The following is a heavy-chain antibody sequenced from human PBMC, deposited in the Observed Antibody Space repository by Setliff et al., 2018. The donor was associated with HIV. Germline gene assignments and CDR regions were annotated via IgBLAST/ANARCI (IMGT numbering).Heavy chain of an antibody. D-gene: IGHD3-22*01. CDR2: INHSGST. Sequence: PSETLSLTCAVYGGSLSGYYWSWIRQPPGKGLEWFGEINHSGSTNYNPSLKSRVTISVDTSKNQFSLKLSSATAADTAVYYCARSRQHYYDSSGYYPSYFDYWGQGTLVTVSS. CDR1: GGSLSGYY. J-gene: IGHJ4*02. CDR3: ARSRQHYYDSSGYYPSYFDY. V-gene: IGHV4-34*01.